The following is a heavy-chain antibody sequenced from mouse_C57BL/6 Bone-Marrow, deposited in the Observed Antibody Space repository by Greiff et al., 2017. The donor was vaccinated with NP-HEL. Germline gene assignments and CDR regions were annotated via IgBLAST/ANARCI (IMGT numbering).Heavy chain of an antibody. D-gene: IGHD1-1*01. CDR1: GYSITSGYD. V-gene: IGHV3-1*01. CDR3: ARAGSSYPWFAY. CDR2: ISYSGST. J-gene: IGHJ3*01. Sequence: EVKVEESGPGMVKPSQSLSLTCTVTGYSITSGYDWHWIRHFPGNKLEWMGYISYSGSTNYNPSLKSRISITHDTSKNHFFLKLNSVTTEDTATYYCARAGSSYPWFAYWGQGTLVTVSA.